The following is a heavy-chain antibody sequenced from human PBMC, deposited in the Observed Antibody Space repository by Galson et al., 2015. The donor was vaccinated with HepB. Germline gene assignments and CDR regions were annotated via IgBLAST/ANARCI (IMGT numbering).Heavy chain of an antibody. CDR2: ISYDGSNK. J-gene: IGHJ4*02. Sequence: SLRLSCAASGFTFSSYAMHWVRQAPGKGLEWVAVISYDGSNKYYADSVKGRFTISRDNSKNTLYLQMNSLRAEDTAVYYCARSNSIAVAGGPDYWGQGTLVTVSS. D-gene: IGHD6-19*01. CDR1: GFTFSSYA. CDR3: ARSNSIAVAGGPDY. V-gene: IGHV3-30-3*01.